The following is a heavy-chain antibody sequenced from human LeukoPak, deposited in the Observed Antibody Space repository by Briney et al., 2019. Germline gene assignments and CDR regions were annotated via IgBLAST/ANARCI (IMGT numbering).Heavy chain of an antibody. Sequence: PGGSLRLSCAASGFTFSSYDMHWVRHATGKGLEWVSAIGTAGDTYYPGSVKGRFTISRENAKNSLYLQMNSLRAGDTAVYYCAREATASSSYYWYFDLWGRGTLVTGSS. CDR3: AREATASSSYYWYFDL. CDR2: IGTAGDT. J-gene: IGHJ2*01. CDR1: GFTFSSYD. D-gene: IGHD6-6*01. V-gene: IGHV3-13*01.